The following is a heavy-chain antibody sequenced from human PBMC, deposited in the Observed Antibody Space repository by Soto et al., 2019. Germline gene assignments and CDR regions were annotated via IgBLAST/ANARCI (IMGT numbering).Heavy chain of an antibody. Sequence: SETLSLTCTVSGGSINSGGYYWSWIRQHPGKGLEWIGYIYNSGSTSYNPSLKSRVTISVDTSKNQFSLKLSSVTAADTAVYYCAGGGNTALAYYFYGMDIWGQGTTVTVSS. J-gene: IGHJ6*02. CDR1: GGSINSGGYY. CDR2: IYNSGST. CDR3: AGGGNTALAYYFYGMDI. D-gene: IGHD5-18*01. V-gene: IGHV4-61*08.